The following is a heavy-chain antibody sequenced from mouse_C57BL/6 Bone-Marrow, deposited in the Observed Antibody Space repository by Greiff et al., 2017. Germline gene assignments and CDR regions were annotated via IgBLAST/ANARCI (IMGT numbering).Heavy chain of an antibody. V-gene: IGHV1-76*01. CDR2: IYPGSGNT. Sequence: QVHVKQSGAELVRPGASVKLSCKASGYTFTDYYINWVKQRPGQGLEWIARIYPGSGNTYYNEKFKGKATLTAEKSSSTAYMQLSSLTSEDSAVYFCARLGGGYWGQGTTLTVS. CDR1: GYTFTDYY. D-gene: IGHD1-1*02. CDR3: ARLGGGY. J-gene: IGHJ2*01.